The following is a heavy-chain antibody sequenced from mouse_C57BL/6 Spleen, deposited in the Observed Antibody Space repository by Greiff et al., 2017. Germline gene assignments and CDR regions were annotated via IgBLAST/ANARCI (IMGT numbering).Heavy chain of an antibody. J-gene: IGHJ1*03. Sequence: PGQGLEWIGHTNPSSGYTKYNKKFKDKATLTADKSSSTAYMQLSSLTSEESAVDYCSSSYYGNDGYWYFDVWGTGTTVTVSS. D-gene: IGHD2-9*01. V-gene: IGHV1-4*01. CDR3: SSSYYGNDGYWYFDV. CDR2: TNPSSGYT.